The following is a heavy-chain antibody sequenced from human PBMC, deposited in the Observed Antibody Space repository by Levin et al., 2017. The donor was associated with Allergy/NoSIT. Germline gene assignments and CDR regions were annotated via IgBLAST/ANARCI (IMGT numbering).Heavy chain of an antibody. CDR2: IIPSSGAP. Sequence: ASVKVSCRASGGSLRTQSINWVRLAPGQGLEWLGGIIPSSGAPIYAQRFQDRVTISADASAITVYLEMTRLRFEDSGIYFCARGPYSGSYLDSWGQGTQLTVSS. J-gene: IGHJ4*03. D-gene: IGHD1-26*01. CDR1: GGSLRTQS. V-gene: IGHV1-69*13. CDR3: ARGPYSGSYLDS.